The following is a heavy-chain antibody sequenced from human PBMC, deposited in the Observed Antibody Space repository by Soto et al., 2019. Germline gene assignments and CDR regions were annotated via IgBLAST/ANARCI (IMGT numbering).Heavy chain of an antibody. D-gene: IGHD7-27*01. CDR1: GGSISTVDYW. CDR2: IYDGGRT. J-gene: IGHJ4*02. Sequence: QVQLQESGPGLVKPSQTLSLTCTVSGGSISTVDYWWSWIRQSPDMGLEWIGHIYDGGRTYNNPSLESRVTMSVDTPKSQLSLTLSSASAADTAVYYCARGPSGDKVDSWGQGTLVTVSS. CDR3: ARGPSGDKVDS. V-gene: IGHV4-30-4*01.